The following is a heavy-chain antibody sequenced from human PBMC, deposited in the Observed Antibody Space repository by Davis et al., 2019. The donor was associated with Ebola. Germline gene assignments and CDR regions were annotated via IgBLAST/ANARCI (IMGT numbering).Heavy chain of an antibody. CDR1: GFTFSNAW. Sequence: PGGSLRLSCAASGFTFSNAWMNWVRQAPGKGLEWVGRIKSKTDGGTTDYAAPVKGRFTISRDDSKNTLYLQMNSLRAEDTAVYYCARDGYGSGSNYYFDYWGQGTLVTVSS. CDR2: IKSKTDGGTT. D-gene: IGHD3-10*01. V-gene: IGHV3-15*07. CDR3: ARDGYGSGSNYYFDY. J-gene: IGHJ4*02.